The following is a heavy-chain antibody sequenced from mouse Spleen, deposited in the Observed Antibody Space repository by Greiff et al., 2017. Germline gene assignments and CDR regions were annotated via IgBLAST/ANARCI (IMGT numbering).Heavy chain of an antibody. V-gene: IGHV5-9*04. Sequence: DVKLVESGGGLVKLGGSLKLSCAASGFTFSSYAMSWVRQTPEKRLEWVATISSGGGNTYYPDSVKGRFTISRDNAKNTLYLQMSSLKSEDTAMYYCARAPGNYRFDYWGQGTTLTVSS. D-gene: IGHD2-1*01. J-gene: IGHJ2*01. CDR3: ARAPGNYRFDY. CDR2: ISSGGGNT. CDR1: GFTFSSYA.